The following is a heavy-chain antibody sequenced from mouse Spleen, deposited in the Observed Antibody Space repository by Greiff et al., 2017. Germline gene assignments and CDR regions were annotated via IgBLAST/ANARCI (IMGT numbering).Heavy chain of an antibody. CDR2: INPYNGDT. Sequence: VQLKESGPELVKPGASVKISCKASGYSFTGYFMNWVMQSHGKSLEWIGRINPYNGDTFYNQKFKGKATLTVDKSSSTAHMELRSLASEDSAVYYCARRARYDYGFDYWGQGTTLTVSS. J-gene: IGHJ2*01. D-gene: IGHD2-4*01. V-gene: IGHV1-20*02. CDR3: ARRARYDYGFDY. CDR1: GYSFTGYF.